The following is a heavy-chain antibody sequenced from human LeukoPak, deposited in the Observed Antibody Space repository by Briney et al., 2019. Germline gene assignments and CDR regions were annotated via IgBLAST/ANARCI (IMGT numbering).Heavy chain of an antibody. CDR2: XXXEDXXX. J-gene: IGHJ4*02. D-gene: IGHD6-19*01. Sequence: ASVKVSCKVSGYTLTEXSMHWVRQAPGKGXXXMGGXXXEDXXXXXXXXXXXXXXXXXXXSTDTAYMELSSLRSEDTAVYYCATVRGSGWHFDYWGQGTLVTVSS. CDR1: GYTLTEXS. CDR3: ATVRGSGWHFDY. V-gene: IGHV1-24*01.